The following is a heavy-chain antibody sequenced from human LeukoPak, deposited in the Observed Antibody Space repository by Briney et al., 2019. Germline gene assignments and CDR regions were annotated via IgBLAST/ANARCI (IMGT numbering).Heavy chain of an antibody. CDR3: ARKAPSFGVVKGAFDI. J-gene: IGHJ3*02. CDR2: INHSGST. Sequence: SETLSLTCAVYGGSFSGYYWSWIRQPPGKGLEWIGEINHSGSTNYNPSLKSRVTISVDTSKNQFSLKLSSVTAADTAVYYCARKAPSFGVVKGAFDIWGQGTMVTVS. CDR1: GGSFSGYY. D-gene: IGHD3-3*01. V-gene: IGHV4-34*01.